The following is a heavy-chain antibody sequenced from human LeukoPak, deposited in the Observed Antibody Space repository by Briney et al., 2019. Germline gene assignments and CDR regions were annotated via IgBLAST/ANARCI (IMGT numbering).Heavy chain of an antibody. CDR1: GGSFSDYY. V-gene: IGHV4-31*11. Sequence: PSETLSLTCAVYGGSFSDYYWSWIRQHPGKGLEWIGYIYDSGSTYYDPSLKSRVTISVDTAKNQFSLTLSSVTAADTAVYYCARGPARDDFWSGSLPDYSDYWGQGTLVTVSS. CDR3: ARGPARDDFWSGSLPDYSDY. J-gene: IGHJ4*02. D-gene: IGHD3-3*01. CDR2: IYDSGST.